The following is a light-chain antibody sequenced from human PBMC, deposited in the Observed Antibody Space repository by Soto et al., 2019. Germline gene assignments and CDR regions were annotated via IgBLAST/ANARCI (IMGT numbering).Light chain of an antibody. V-gene: IGKV4-1*01. CDR2: WAS. CDR3: QQYYSTPPLT. CDR1: ESFVSNSNNKKY. J-gene: IGKJ4*01. Sequence: DIVMTQSADSLAVSRVERGAINCNSSESFVSNSNNKKYLAWYQQKPGQPPKLLIHWASIRESGVPDRFSGSGSGTDFTLTISSLQAEDVAVYYCQQYYSTPPLTFGGGTKVDIK.